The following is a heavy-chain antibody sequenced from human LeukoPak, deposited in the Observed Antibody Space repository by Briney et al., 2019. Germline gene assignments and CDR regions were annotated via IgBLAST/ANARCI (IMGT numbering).Heavy chain of an antibody. J-gene: IGHJ4*02. D-gene: IGHD5-24*01. Sequence: SETLSLTCAVYGGSFSGYYWSWIRQSPGKGLEWIGEINHSGSTNYNPSLKSRVTISVDTSKNQFSLKLSSVTAADTAVYYCARGIVEGGDYWGQGTLVTVSS. CDR1: GGSFSGYY. CDR3: ARGIVEGGDY. CDR2: INHSGST. V-gene: IGHV4-34*01.